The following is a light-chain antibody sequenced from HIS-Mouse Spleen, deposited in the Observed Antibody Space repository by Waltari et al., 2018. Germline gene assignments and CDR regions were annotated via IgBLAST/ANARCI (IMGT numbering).Light chain of an antibody. J-gene: IGLJ2*01. CDR2: EGS. Sequence: QSALTQPASVSGSPGQSITISCPGTSSYVGSSHLVPWYQQHQGKAPKLMIYEGSKRPSGVSNRFSGSKSGNTASLTISGLQAEDEADYYCCSYAGSSTLVFGGGTKLTVL. CDR3: CSYAGSSTLV. CDR1: SSYVGSSHL. V-gene: IGLV2-23*01.